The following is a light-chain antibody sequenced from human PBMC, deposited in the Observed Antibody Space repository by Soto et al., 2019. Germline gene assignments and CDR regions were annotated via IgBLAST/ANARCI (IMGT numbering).Light chain of an antibody. J-gene: IGKJ3*01. CDR2: GAS. V-gene: IGKV3-20*01. CDR3: QQYGSSPPRFT. CDR1: QSVSSSY. Sequence: EIVLTQSPGTLSLSPGERATLSCRASQSVSSSYLAWYQQKPGQAPRLLIYGASSRATGIPDRFSGSGSGTDLTLTISRLEPEDFAVYYCQQYGSSPPRFTFGPGTKVDI.